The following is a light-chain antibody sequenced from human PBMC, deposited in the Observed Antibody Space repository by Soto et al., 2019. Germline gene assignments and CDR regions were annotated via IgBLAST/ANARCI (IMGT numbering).Light chain of an antibody. CDR3: SSFTISRNTVI. V-gene: IGLV2-11*01. J-gene: IGLJ2*01. CDR2: DVT. CDR1: SSDVGGYDF. Sequence: QSALAQPRSVSGSPGQSVTISCTGTSSDVGGYDFVSWYQQLPGKAPKLMIFDVTKRSSGVPDRFSGSKSGNSASLTISGLQAEDEADYYCSSFTISRNTVIFGGGTKLTVL.